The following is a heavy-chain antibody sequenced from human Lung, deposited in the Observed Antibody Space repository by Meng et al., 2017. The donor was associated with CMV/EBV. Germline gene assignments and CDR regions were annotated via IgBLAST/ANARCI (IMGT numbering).Heavy chain of an antibody. V-gene: IGHV3-30*02. CDR3: ARDSSTGFYYFDY. D-gene: IGHD6-19*01. Sequence: GGSLRLXCATSGFTFSSFGMNWVRQAPGKGLEWVALIRYDGSNVYYADSLRGRFTISRDISKNTLYLELNSLRLDDTAVYYCARDSSTGFYYFDYWGQGTXVTVSS. CDR2: IRYDGSNV. J-gene: IGHJ4*02. CDR1: GFTFSSFG.